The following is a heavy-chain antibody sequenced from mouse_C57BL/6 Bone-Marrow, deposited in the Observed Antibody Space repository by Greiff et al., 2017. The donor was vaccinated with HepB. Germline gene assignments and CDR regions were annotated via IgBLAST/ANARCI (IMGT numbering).Heavy chain of an antibody. V-gene: IGHV1-11*01. CDR3: GWLYYSNDYAMDY. CDR2: IYPVSGET. D-gene: IGHD2-5*01. J-gene: IGHJ4*01. Sequence: VHLVESGAELASPGASVTLSCKASGYTFTDHIMNWVNKRPGQGLEWIGRIYPVSGETNYNQKFMGKATFSVDRSSSTVYMVLNSLTSEDPAVYYCGWLYYSNDYAMDYWGQGTSVTVSS. CDR1: GYTFTDHI.